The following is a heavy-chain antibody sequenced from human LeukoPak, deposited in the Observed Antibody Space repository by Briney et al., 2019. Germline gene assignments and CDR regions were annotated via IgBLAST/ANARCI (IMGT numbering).Heavy chain of an antibody. J-gene: IGHJ4*02. CDR2: LSSGSNYI. CDR1: GFTLSSDG. D-gene: IGHD4-17*01. V-gene: IGHV3-21*01. Sequence: GGSLRLSCAASGFTLSSDGMNWVRQAPGKGLEWVSSLSSGSNYIYYADSVKGRFTISRDNAKYSLYLQMNSLRAEDTAVYDCARSGDYGGLDYWGQGTLVTVSS. CDR3: ARSGDYGGLDY.